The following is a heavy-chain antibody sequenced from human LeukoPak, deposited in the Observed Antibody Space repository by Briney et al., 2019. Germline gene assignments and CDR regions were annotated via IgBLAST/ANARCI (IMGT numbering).Heavy chain of an antibody. D-gene: IGHD3-10*01. CDR1: GGSISSYY. CDR2: MYYSGST. V-gene: IGHV4-59*01. CDR3: AKPMVLGVTYAFDI. J-gene: IGHJ3*02. Sequence: SETLSLTCTVSGGSISSYYWSWIRQPPGKGLEWIGYMYYSGSTNYNPSLKSRVTISVDTSKNQFSLKLSSVTAADTAVYYCAKPMVLGVTYAFDIWGQGTMVTVSS.